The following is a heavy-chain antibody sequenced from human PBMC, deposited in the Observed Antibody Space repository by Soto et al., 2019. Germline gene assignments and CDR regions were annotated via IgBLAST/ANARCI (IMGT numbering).Heavy chain of an antibody. CDR1: GTSISSYY. V-gene: IGHV4-59*01. CDR2: IHYSGTT. D-gene: IGHD2-8*01. Sequence: SETLSLTCTVSGTSISSYYWSWIRQPPGKGLEWIANIHYSGTTNYNPSLASRVTLSVDTSKNQFSLKMTSVAAADRAMYFCARYNSYAIDYWGRGTLVTVSS. CDR3: ARYNSYAIDY. J-gene: IGHJ4*02.